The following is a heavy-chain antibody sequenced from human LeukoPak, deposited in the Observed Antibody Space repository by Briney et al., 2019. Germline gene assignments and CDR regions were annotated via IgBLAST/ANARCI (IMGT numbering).Heavy chain of an antibody. D-gene: IGHD1-26*01. J-gene: IGHJ4*02. CDR2: IYPGDSDT. Sequence: GESLKISCKGSGYSFTSYWIAWVRQLPGEGPEWMGIIYPGDSDTRYSPSFQGQVTFSADKSISTAYLQWSSLKASDTAMYYCARGAALDYWGQGTLVTVSS. CDR3: ARGAALDY. V-gene: IGHV5-51*01. CDR1: GYSFTSYW.